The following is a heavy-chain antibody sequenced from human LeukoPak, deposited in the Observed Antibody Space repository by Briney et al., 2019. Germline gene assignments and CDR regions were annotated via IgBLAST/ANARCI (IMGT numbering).Heavy chain of an antibody. D-gene: IGHD2-15*01. CDR1: GGSISSSGYY. V-gene: IGHV4-39*01. CDR3: ARIGGGGSCYVPDGY. CDR2: IYHSGST. J-gene: IGHJ4*02. Sequence: PSETLSLTCTVSGGSISSSGYYWGWVRQPPGKGLEWIGNIYHSGSTYYNLSLKSRVTISLDTPKNQFSLRLSSVTAADTAVYFCARIGGGGSCYVPDGYWGQGTLVTVSS.